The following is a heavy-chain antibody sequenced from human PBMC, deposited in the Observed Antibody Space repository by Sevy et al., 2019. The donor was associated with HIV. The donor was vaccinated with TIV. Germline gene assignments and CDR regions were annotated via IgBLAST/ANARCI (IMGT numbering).Heavy chain of an antibody. V-gene: IGHV1-2*02. J-gene: IGHJ4*02. D-gene: IGHD3-22*01. CDR2: INPKTGGT. CDR3: ARMGDYFDTSGYYRLNY. Sequence: ASVKVSCKASGYTFTGYYVHWLRQAPGQGLEWMGWINPKTGGTYFAKKFQDRVTMTTGTSITTAYMELSGLRFDDTAVYYCARMGDYFDTSGYYRLNYWGQGTLVTVSS. CDR1: GYTFTGYY.